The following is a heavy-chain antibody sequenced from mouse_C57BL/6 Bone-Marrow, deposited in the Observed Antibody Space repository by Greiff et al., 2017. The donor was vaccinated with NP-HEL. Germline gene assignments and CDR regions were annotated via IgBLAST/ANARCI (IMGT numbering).Heavy chain of an antibody. V-gene: IGHV5-9-1*02. CDR3: TRDPSSTMITTDYAMDY. CDR2: ISSGGDYI. CDR1: GFTFSSYA. Sequence: EVQVVESGEGLVKPGGSLKLSCAASGFTFSSYAMSWVRQTPEKRLEWVAYISSGGDYIYYADTVKGRFTISRDNARNTLYLQMSSLKSEDTAMYYCTRDPSSTMITTDYAMDYWGQGTSVTVSS. D-gene: IGHD2-4*01. J-gene: IGHJ4*01.